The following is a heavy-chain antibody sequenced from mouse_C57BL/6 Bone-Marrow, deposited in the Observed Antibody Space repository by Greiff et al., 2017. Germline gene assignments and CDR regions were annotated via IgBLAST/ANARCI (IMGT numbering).Heavy chain of an antibody. D-gene: IGHD4-1*01. Sequence: QVQLQQSGPELVKPGASVTLSCKASGYTFTSYDINWVKQRPGQGLEWIGWIYPRDGSTKYNEKFKGKATLTVDKSSSTAYMELRSLTSEDSSFFFCARLGNHDAMDYWGQGTSVTVSS. CDR1: GYTFTSYD. CDR3: ARLGNHDAMDY. V-gene: IGHV1-85*01. J-gene: IGHJ4*01. CDR2: IYPRDGST.